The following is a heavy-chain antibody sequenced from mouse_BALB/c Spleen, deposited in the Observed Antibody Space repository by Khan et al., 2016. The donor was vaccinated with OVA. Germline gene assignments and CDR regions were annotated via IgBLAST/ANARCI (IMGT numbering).Heavy chain of an antibody. D-gene: IGHD2-14*01. Sequence: QIQLVQSGPELKKPGETVKISCKASGYTFRNNGMNWVKQTPGKGLKWMGWINTYTGDPTYADDFKGRFAFSLETSADTAYLQINNLKNEDTATYVCARVGYNGTRDSWGQGTSVTVSS. CDR2: INTYTGDP. V-gene: IGHV9-3-1*01. CDR1: GYTFRNNG. J-gene: IGHJ4*01. CDR3: ARVGYNGTRDS.